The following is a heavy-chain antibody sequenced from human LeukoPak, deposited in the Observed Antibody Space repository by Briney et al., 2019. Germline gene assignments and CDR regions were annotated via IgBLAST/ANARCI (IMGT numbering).Heavy chain of an antibody. J-gene: IGHJ4*02. CDR1: GGAVHRTNHF. D-gene: IGHD3-3*01. V-gene: IGHV4-39*01. CDR2: ISDSGTT. CDR3: ARRRGSSSYRDY. Sequence: SETVSLTCTVSGGAVHRTNHFWGWIRQPPGEGLEWIATISDSGTTYYNPSLKSRISISADTSKNQISLKLNSVTVTDTAVYYCARRRGSSSYRDYWGQGTQVIVSS.